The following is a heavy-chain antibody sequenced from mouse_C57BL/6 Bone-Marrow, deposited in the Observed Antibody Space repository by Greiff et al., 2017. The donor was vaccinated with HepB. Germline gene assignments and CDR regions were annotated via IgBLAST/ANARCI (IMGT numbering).Heavy chain of an antibody. D-gene: IGHD2-4*01. CDR2: IYPRSGNT. V-gene: IGHV1-81*01. J-gene: IGHJ3*01. CDR1: GYTFTSYG. Sequence: VQLQESGAELARPGASVKLSCKASGYTFTSYGISWVKQRTGQGLEWIGEIYPRSGNTYYNEKFKGKATLTADKSSSTAYMELRSLTSEDSAVYFCARLRLRRETWFAYWGQGTLVTVSA. CDR3: ARLRLRRETWFAY.